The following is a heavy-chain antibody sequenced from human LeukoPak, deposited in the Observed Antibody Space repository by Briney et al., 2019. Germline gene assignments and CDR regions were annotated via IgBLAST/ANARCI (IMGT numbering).Heavy chain of an antibody. CDR2: FYPEDGET. V-gene: IGHV1-24*01. Sequence: SVPVSCKVSGYTLTELSMHWVRQAPGKGLEGMGGFYPEDGETIYAQKFQGRVTITEDTSTDTAYMELSSLRSEDTAVDYCATASVWFCQGNWFDPWGQGTLVTVSS. CDR1: GYTLTELS. CDR3: ATASVWFCQGNWFDP. J-gene: IGHJ5*02. D-gene: IGHD3-10*01.